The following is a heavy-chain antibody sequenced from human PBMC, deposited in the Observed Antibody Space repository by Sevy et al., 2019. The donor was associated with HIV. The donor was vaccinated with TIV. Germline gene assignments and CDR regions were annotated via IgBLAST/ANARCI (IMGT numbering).Heavy chain of an antibody. V-gene: IGHV3-21*01. CDR1: GFTFSSYS. Sequence: GGSLRLSCAASGFTFSSYSMNWVRQAPGKGLEWVSSISSSSSYIYYADSVKGRFTISRDNAKNSLYLQMNSLRAEDTAVYYCARDREGYSGSGSYLDYWGQGTLVTVSS. D-gene: IGHD3-10*01. CDR2: ISSSSSYI. CDR3: ARDREGYSGSGSYLDY. J-gene: IGHJ4*02.